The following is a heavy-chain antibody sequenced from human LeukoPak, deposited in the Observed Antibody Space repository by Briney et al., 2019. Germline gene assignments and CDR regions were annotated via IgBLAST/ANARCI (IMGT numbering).Heavy chain of an antibody. CDR2: IYYSGST. CDR1: GVSISSYY. D-gene: IGHD6-13*01. J-gene: IGHJ4*02. Sequence: SETLSLTCTVSGVSISSYYWSWIRQPPGKGLEWIGYIYYSGSTNYNPSLKSRVTISLDTSQNQFSLKLSSVTAADTAVYYCARVGSTAWPFDYWGQGTLVTVSS. CDR3: ARVGSTAWPFDY. V-gene: IGHV4-59*08.